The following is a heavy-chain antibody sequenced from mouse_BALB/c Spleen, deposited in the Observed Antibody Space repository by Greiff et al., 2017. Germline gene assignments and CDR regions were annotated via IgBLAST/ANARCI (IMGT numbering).Heavy chain of an antibody. CDR3: ARWLLNYAMDD. CDR2: ISSGSSTI. CDR1: GFTFSSFG. Sequence: EVKLVESGGGLVQPGGSRKLSCAASGFTFSSFGMHWVRQAPEKGLEWVAYISSGSSTIYYADTVKGRFTISRDNPKNTLFLQMTSLRSEDTAMYYCARWLLNYAMDDWGQGTSVTVSS. J-gene: IGHJ4*01. V-gene: IGHV5-17*02. D-gene: IGHD2-3*01.